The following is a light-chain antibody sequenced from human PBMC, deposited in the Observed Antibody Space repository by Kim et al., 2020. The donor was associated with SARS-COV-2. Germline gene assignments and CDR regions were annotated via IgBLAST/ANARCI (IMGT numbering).Light chain of an antibody. CDR1: QGISSY. CDR2: AAS. V-gene: IGKV1-9*01. J-gene: IGKJ4*01. Sequence: SVGDRVTITCRASQGISSYLAWYQQKPGKAPKLLIYAASTLQSGVPSRFSGSGSGTEFTLTISSLQPEDFATYYCQQLNSYLPLTFGGGTKVDIK. CDR3: QQLNSYLPLT.